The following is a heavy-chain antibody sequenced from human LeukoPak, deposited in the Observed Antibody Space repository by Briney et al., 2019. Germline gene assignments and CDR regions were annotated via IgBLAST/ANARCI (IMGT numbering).Heavy chain of an antibody. D-gene: IGHD6-19*01. CDR1: GFTFSNYA. V-gene: IGHV3-23*01. J-gene: IGHJ4*02. CDR3: AKTSGRIAVAGALDY. CDR2: ISGSGGST. Sequence: GGSLRLSCAASGFTFSNYAMSWVRQAPGKGLEWVSAISGSGGSTYYADSVKGRFTISRDNSKNTLYLQMNSLRAEDTAVYYCAKTSGRIAVAGALDYWGQGTLVTVSS.